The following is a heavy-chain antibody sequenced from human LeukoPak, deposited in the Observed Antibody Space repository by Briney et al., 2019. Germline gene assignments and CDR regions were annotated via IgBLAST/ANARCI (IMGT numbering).Heavy chain of an antibody. D-gene: IGHD3-16*01. V-gene: IGHV3-9*01. CDR3: AKDPTSGGEDYFDY. J-gene: IGHJ4*02. CDR1: GFTFDDYA. CDR2: ISWNSGSI. Sequence: GGSLRLSCTASGFTFDDYAMHWVRQAPGKGLEWVSGISWNSGSIGYADSVKGRFTISRDNAKNSLYLQMNSLRAEDTALYYCAKDPTSGGEDYFDYWRQGTLVTVSP.